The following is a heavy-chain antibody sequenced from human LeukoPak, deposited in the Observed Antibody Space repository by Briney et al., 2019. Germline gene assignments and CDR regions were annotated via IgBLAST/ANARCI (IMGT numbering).Heavy chain of an antibody. V-gene: IGHV3-23*01. CDR1: GLTFSSYA. J-gene: IGHJ4*02. Sequence: GGSLRLSCAASGLTFSSYAMSWVRQAPAKGLEWVSAISDSGINTYYADSVKGRFTNSRDNSKNTLYLQMNSLRAEDTAVYYCAKDQTYWYDKSGYYWGQGTLVTVSS. CDR3: AKDQTYWYDKSGYY. D-gene: IGHD3-22*01. CDR2: ISDSGINT.